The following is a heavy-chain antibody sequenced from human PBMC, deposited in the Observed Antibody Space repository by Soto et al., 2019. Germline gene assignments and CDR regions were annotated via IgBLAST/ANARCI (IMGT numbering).Heavy chain of an antibody. V-gene: IGHV1-18*04. CDR1: GYSFTSYG. CDR2: ISGHNGNT. CDR3: ARHRFNYYDDTVYYYFDY. D-gene: IGHD3-22*01. Sequence: ASVKVSCKASGYSFTSYGISWVRQAPGQGPEWMGWISGHNGNTNHPQSLQGRVTMTTDTSRHTAYMELRSLRSDDTAVYYCARHRFNYYDDTVYYYFDYWGQGTLVTVSS. J-gene: IGHJ4*02.